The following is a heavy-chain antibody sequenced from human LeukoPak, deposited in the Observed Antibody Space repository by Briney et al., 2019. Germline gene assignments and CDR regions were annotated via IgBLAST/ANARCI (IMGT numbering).Heavy chain of an antibody. D-gene: IGHD3-22*01. CDR1: GGSTSSYY. V-gene: IGHV4-59*01. J-gene: IGHJ3*02. CDR3: ARAMIVQAFDI. CDR2: IYYSGST. Sequence: SETLSLTCTVSGGSTSSYYWSWIRQPPGKGLEWIGYIYYSGSTNYNPSLKSRVTISVDTSKNQFSLKLSSVTAADTAVYYCARAMIVQAFDIWGQGTMVTVSS.